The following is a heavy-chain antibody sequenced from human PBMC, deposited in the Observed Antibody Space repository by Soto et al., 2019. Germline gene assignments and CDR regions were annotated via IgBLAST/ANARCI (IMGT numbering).Heavy chain of an antibody. J-gene: IGHJ4*02. CDR2: IYYSGST. CDR3: ARQIPYITMVRIYFDY. Sequence: SETLSLTCTVSGGSISSSSYYWGWIRQPPGEGLEWIGSIYYSGSTYYNPSLKSRVTISVDTSKNQFSLKLSSVTAADTAVYYCARQIPYITMVRIYFDYWGQGTLVTVSS. D-gene: IGHD3-10*01. V-gene: IGHV4-39*01. CDR1: GGSISSSSYY.